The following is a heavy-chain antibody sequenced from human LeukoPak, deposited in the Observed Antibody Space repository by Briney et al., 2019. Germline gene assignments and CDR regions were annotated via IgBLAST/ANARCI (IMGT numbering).Heavy chain of an antibody. D-gene: IGHD1-26*01. CDR3: SRESGPYCPFGH. CDR2: ISLRGRT. J-gene: IGHJ5*02. CDR1: VHSITTTKF. Sequence: PSETLPLTCGVSVHSITTTKFWSWLRQRPGGGLEWIGEISLRGRTQYNPSHKSRDNIPIDEPKNHLYLSLASVTPADTAVYYCSRESGPYCPFGHWGEGTLVAVTS. V-gene: IGHV4-4*02.